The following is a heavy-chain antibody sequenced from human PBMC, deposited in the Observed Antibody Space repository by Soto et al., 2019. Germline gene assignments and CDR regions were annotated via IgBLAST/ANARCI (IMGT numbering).Heavy chain of an antibody. V-gene: IGHV3-30-3*01. J-gene: IGHJ4*02. CDR2: MSSDGSNT. CDR1: GFTFTTYA. CDR3: ARDLLSEGFGERFEY. D-gene: IGHD3-10*01. Sequence: QVQLVESGGGVVQPGRSLRLSCVASGFTFTTYAMQWVRQAPGKGLEWVAVMSSDGSNTYYADSVKGRFTISRDNSKNTLYLQMSSLRAEDTAVYFCARDLLSEGFGERFEYLGQGTLVTVSS.